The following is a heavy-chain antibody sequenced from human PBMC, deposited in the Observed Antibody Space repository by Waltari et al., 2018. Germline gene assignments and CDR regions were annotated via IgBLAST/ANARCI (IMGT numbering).Heavy chain of an antibody. Sequence: VQLVQSAAEVKRPGASVRVACKASGYSCTTYHLHWVRQAPGQGLEWMGIINPDSGRRSYAEKFKGRVAMTRDTSTTTVYMELTSLRPGDTAIYYCARDLSPDLAFGFDVWGQGTTVIVSS. CDR2: INPDSGRR. CDR3: ARDLSPDLAFGFDV. J-gene: IGHJ3*01. CDR1: GYSCTTYH. D-gene: IGHD3-16*01. V-gene: IGHV1-46*01.